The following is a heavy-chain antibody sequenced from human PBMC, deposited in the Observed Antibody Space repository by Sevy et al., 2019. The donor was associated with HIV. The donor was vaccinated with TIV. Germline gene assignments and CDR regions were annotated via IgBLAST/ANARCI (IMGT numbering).Heavy chain of an antibody. Sequence: ASVKVSCKASGGTFSSYAISWVRQAPGQGLEWMGGIIPIFGTANYAPKFQGRVTITADKSTSTAYMELSSLRSEDTAVYYCARNSRVGSSTNDYWGQGTLVTVSS. CDR3: ARNSRVGSSTNDY. CDR1: GGTFSSYA. V-gene: IGHV1-69*06. D-gene: IGHD6-6*01. J-gene: IGHJ4*02. CDR2: IIPIFGTA.